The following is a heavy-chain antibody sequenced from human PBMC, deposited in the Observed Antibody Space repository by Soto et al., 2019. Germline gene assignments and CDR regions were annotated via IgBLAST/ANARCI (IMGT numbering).Heavy chain of an antibody. CDR2: IYSFGSM. J-gene: IGHJ4*02. D-gene: IGHD1-26*01. Sequence: QVQLQESGPGLLKPSQTLSLTCTVSGGSISNGGYSWTWIRQHPGKGLEWIGYIYSFGSMYHNPSLKSRVTISVDTSKNQFSLKLSSVTAADTAVYYCARGREAYFDYWGQGTLVTVSS. V-gene: IGHV4-31*03. CDR3: ARGREAYFDY. CDR1: GGSISNGGYS.